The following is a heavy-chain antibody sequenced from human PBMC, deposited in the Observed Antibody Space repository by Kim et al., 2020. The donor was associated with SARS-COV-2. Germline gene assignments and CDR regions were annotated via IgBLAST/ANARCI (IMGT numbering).Heavy chain of an antibody. J-gene: IGHJ6*02. CDR2: IYYSGST. CDR1: GGSISSSSYY. D-gene: IGHD1-26*01. Sequence: SETLSLTCTVSGGSISSSSYYWGWIRQPPGKGLEWIGSIYYSGSTYYNPSLKSRVTISVDTSKNQFSLKLSSVTAADTAVYYCARVGWEPPYYYGMDVWGQGTTVTVSS. CDR3: ARVGWEPPYYYGMDV. V-gene: IGHV4-39*07.